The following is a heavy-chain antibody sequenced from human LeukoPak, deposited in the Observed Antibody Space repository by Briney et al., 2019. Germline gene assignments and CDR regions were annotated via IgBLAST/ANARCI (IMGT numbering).Heavy chain of an antibody. CDR2: FYTRGST. CDR3: ARGYYDSGGYLAFDI. J-gene: IGHJ3*02. V-gene: IGHV4-4*07. D-gene: IGHD3-22*01. Sequence: SETLSLTCTVSGGSISSYYWSWIRQPAGKGLEWIGRFYTRGSTHYNPSLKSRVTMPVDTSKNQFSLKLSSVTAADTAVYYCARGYYDSGGYLAFDIWGQGTTVTVSS. CDR1: GGSISSYY.